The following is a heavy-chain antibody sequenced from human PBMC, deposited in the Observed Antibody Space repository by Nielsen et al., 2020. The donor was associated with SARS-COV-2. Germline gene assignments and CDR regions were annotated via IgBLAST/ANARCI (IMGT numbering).Heavy chain of an antibody. D-gene: IGHD3-22*01. Sequence: GGSLRLSCAASGFTVSNNYMSWVRQAPGKGLMWVARINSDGSRSAYADAVKGRFIMSRDNARDTLSLQMNSLSVEDTAVYYCVRVRDDGHYYDTGPFDDWGQGALVTVSS. CDR2: INSDGSRS. V-gene: IGHV3-74*01. J-gene: IGHJ4*02. CDR1: GFTVSNNY. CDR3: VRVRDDGHYYDTGPFDD.